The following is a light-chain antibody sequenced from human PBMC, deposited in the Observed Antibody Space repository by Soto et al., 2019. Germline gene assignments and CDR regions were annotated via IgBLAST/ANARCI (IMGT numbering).Light chain of an antibody. CDR3: QTWDTGIWV. Sequence: QLVLTQSPSASASLGASVKLTCTLSSGHSSYAIAWHQQQPEKGPRYLMNLNSDGSHSTGDGIPDRFSGSSSGAERYLTISGLQSEDEADYYCQTWDTGIWVFGGGTKLTVL. CDR1: SGHSSYA. CDR2: LNSDGSH. J-gene: IGLJ3*02. V-gene: IGLV4-69*01.